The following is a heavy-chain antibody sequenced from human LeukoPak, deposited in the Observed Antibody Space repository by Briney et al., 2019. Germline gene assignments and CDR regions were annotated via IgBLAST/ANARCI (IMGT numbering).Heavy chain of an antibody. CDR3: ARAAYNSSPDH. Sequence: GGSLRLSCAASGFTFSSYAMSWVRQAPGKGLEWVSAISGSGGSTYYADSVKGRFTISRDNAKNSLYLLMNSLRDEDTAVYYCARAAYNSSPDHWGQGTLVTVSS. CDR2: ISGSGGST. J-gene: IGHJ4*02. D-gene: IGHD6-6*01. CDR1: GFTFSSYA. V-gene: IGHV3-23*01.